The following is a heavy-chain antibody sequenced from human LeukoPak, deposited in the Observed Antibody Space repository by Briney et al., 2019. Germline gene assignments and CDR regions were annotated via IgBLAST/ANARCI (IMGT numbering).Heavy chain of an antibody. D-gene: IGHD3-9*01. CDR3: ARWFTITSGDYDILTGSYHRGMDV. J-gene: IGHJ6*02. Sequence: EASVKVSCKASGYAFTGYNMHWVRQAPGQGLEWIGWINPNSGGTNSAQKFQGRVTMTRDTSISTAYIELSRLTSDDTAVYYCARWFTITSGDYDILTGSYHRGMDVWGQGTTVTVSS. CDR1: GYAFTGYN. CDR2: INPNSGGT. V-gene: IGHV1-2*02.